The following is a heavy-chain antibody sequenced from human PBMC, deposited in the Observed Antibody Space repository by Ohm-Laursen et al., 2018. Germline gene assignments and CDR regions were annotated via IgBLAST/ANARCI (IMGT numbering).Heavy chain of an antibody. CDR2: IYYSGST. D-gene: IGHD3-3*01. Sequence: SDTLSLTCSVSGGSISSSSYCWGWIRQPPGKGLEWIGNIYYSGSTYYNPSLRSRVSISIHTSQNQFSLKLSSVTATDTAVYYCARAFWNGYNDAFDVWGQGTTVTVSS. CDR3: ARAFWNGYNDAFDV. V-gene: IGHV4-39*01. CDR1: GGSISSSSYC. J-gene: IGHJ3*01.